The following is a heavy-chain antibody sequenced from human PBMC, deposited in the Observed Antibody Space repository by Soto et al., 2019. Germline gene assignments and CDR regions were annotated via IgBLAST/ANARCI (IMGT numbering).Heavy chain of an antibody. CDR1: GGSISSGGYY. CDR3: ATSAVAGTQAIKNAFEF. CDR2: IYYSGST. D-gene: IGHD6-19*01. V-gene: IGHV4-31*03. J-gene: IGHJ3*01. Sequence: SETLSLTCTVSGGSISSGGYYWSWIRQHPGKGLEWIGYIYYSGSTYYNPSLKSRVTISVDTSKNQFSLKLSSVTAADTAVYYCATSAVAGTQAIKNAFEFWGQGSMVTVSS.